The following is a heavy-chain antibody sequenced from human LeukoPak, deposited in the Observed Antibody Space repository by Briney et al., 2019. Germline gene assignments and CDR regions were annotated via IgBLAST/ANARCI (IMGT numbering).Heavy chain of an antibody. Sequence: GASVKVSCKVSGYTLTELSMHWVRQAPGKGLEWMGGFDPEDGETIYAQKFQGRVTMTEDTSTDTAYMELSSLRSEDTAVYYCATTTADLVATIYQGYYFDYWGQGTLVTVSS. D-gene: IGHD5-12*01. CDR3: ATTTADLVATIYQGYYFDY. V-gene: IGHV1-24*01. CDR2: FDPEDGET. J-gene: IGHJ4*02. CDR1: GYTLTELS.